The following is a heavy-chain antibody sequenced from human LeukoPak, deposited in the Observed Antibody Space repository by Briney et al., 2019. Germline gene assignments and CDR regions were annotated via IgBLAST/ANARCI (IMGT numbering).Heavy chain of an antibody. J-gene: IGHJ4*02. CDR3: AGKTSGAVPII. CDR1: GFTFSSYW. CDR2: INNDGSST. Sequence: PGGSLRLSCAASGFTFSSYWMHWVRQAPGKGLVWVSRINNDGSSTIYADSVKGRFTISRDTDKNTLYLQMNNLRDEDTAVYYCAGKTSGAVPIIWGQGTLVTVSS. V-gene: IGHV3-74*01. D-gene: IGHD3-10*01.